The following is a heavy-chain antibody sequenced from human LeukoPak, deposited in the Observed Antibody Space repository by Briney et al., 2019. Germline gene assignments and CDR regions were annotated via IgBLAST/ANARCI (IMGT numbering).Heavy chain of an antibody. CDR3: ARSYNWNYVLRYYYGMDV. CDR2: ISYDGSNK. Sequence: GGSLRLSCAASGFTFSSYAMSWVRQAPGKGLEWVAVISYDGSNKYSADSVKGRFTISRDNYKNTLYLQMNSLRAEDTAVYYCARSYNWNYVLRYYYGMDVWGQGTTVTVSS. V-gene: IGHV3-30-3*01. CDR1: GFTFSSYA. J-gene: IGHJ6*02. D-gene: IGHD1-7*01.